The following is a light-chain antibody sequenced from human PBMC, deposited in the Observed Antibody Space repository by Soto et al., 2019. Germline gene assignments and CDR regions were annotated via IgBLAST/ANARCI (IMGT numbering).Light chain of an antibody. CDR2: EVS. J-gene: IGLJ2*01. Sequence: QSALTQPPSASGSPGQSVTISCTGTSSDVGGYNYVSWYQQHPGKAPKLMIYEVSERPSGVPDRFSGSKSDNTASLTVSGLQAEDEADYYCASFAGSNVVFGGGTKLTVL. V-gene: IGLV2-8*01. CDR3: ASFAGSNVV. CDR1: SSDVGGYNY.